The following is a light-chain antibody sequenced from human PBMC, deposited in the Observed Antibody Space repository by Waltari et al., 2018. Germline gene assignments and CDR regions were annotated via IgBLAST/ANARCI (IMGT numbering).Light chain of an antibody. CDR1: SSDVGGYNY. J-gene: IGLJ3*02. CDR2: EVS. Sequence: QSALTQPASVSGSPGQSITISCTGTSSDVGGYNYVSWSQQHPGKAPNLLICEVSNRPSGVSNRFSGSQSGNTASLTISGLQAEDEADYYCTSFTSSTTWVFGGGTKLTVL. CDR3: TSFTSSTTWV. V-gene: IGLV2-14*01.